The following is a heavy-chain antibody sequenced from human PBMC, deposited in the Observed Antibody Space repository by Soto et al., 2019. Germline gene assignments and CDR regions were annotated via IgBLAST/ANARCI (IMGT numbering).Heavy chain of an antibody. Sequence: SETLSLTCTVSGGSISSSSYFWGWIRQPPGKGLEWIGSIYYSGSTYYNPSLKSRVTVSVDTSKNQFSLKLSSVTAADTAVYYCARELFGRSVWFDPWGQGTLVTVSS. CDR2: IYYSGST. D-gene: IGHD3-10*01. CDR3: ARELFGRSVWFDP. J-gene: IGHJ5*02. V-gene: IGHV4-39*07. CDR1: GGSISSSSYF.